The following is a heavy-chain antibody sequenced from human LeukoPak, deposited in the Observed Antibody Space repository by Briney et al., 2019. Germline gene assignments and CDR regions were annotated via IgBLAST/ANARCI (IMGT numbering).Heavy chain of an antibody. V-gene: IGHV5-51*01. CDR2: IYPGDSDT. Sequence: GESLKISCKGSGYSFTSYWIGWVRQMPGKGLEWMGIIYPGDSDTRYSPSFQGQVTISADKSISTAYLQWSSLKVSDTAMYYCARQNGDYVEAFDIWGQGTMVTVSS. J-gene: IGHJ3*02. CDR1: GYSFTSYW. D-gene: IGHD4-17*01. CDR3: ARQNGDYVEAFDI.